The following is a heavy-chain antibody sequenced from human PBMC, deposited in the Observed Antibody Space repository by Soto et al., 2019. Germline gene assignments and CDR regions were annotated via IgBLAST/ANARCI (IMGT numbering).Heavy chain of an antibody. Sequence: QVELAQSGAEVKKPGASVIISCKTSGYDFIAYALHWVRQAPGQRPEWMGWINAANGDTKYSQKFQGRVTMTAATSASTGYLEMRSLKSDDTAVYYCTIFHSHGMDVWGQGTNVTVSS. CDR2: INAANGDT. CDR1: GYDFIAYA. J-gene: IGHJ6*02. CDR3: TIFHSHGMDV. D-gene: IGHD3-3*01. V-gene: IGHV1-3*01.